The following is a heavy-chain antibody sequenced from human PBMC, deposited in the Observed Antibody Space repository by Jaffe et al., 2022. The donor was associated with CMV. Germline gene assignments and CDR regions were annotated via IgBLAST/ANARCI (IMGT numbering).Heavy chain of an antibody. D-gene: IGHD3-22*01. CDR1: GGTFSSYA. CDR3: ARTYYYDSSGYYYGFDY. Sequence: QVQLVQSGAEVKKPGSSVKVSCKASGGTFSSYAISWVRQAPGQGLEWMGGIIPIFGTANYAQKFQGRVTITADESTSTAYMELSSLRSEDTAVYYCARTYYYDSSGYYYGFDYWGQGTLVTVSS. CDR2: IIPIFGTA. V-gene: IGHV1-69*01. J-gene: IGHJ4*02.